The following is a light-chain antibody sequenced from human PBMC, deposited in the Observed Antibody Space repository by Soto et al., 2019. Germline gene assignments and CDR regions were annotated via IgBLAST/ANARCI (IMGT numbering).Light chain of an antibody. CDR3: MQSTQLPPT. V-gene: IGKV2D-29*02. Sequence: DIVMTQSPLSLPVTPGEPASISCRSSKSLLHITGETFLFWYLQKPGQSPQLLIYEVSTRVSGVPDRFSGSGSGTDFTLEISRVETDDVGIYYCMQSTQLPPTFGQGTRLEIK. CDR1: KSLLHITGETF. CDR2: EVS. J-gene: IGKJ5*01.